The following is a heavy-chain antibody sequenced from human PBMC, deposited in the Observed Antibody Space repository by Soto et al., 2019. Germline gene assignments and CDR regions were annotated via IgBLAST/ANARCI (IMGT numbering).Heavy chain of an antibody. CDR2: ISTSSSYI. CDR1: GFTFSSDS. Sequence: EVQLVESGGGLVKPGGSLRLSCAAYGFTFSSDSMKWVRQAPGKGLEWVSSISTSSSYIYSADSVKGRFTISRDNAKNALYRQMNSLRAADTAVYYCARGEYGMDVWGQGTTVSVS. V-gene: IGHV3-21*01. D-gene: IGHD3-10*01. CDR3: ARGEYGMDV. J-gene: IGHJ6*02.